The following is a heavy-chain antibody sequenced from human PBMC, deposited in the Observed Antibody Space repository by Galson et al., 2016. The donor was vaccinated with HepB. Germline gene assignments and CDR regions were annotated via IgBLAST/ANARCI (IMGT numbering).Heavy chain of an antibody. J-gene: IGHJ6*03. CDR1: RGSITDYS. CDR3: ARNRGPYSYYFYMDV. V-gene: IGHV4-59*01. Sequence: ETLSLTCSVSRGSITDYSWSWIRQSPGRGLEWIGSISHSGGANYNPSLESRVTMSLDTSESHFSLSLNSVTAADTAAYYCARNRGPYSYYFYMDVWGRGTTVTVSS. CDR2: ISHSGGA. D-gene: IGHD3-16*01.